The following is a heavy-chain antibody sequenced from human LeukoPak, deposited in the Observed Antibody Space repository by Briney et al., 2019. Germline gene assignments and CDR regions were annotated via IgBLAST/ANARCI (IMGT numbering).Heavy chain of an antibody. CDR3: ARSYSSGWYYNY. V-gene: IGHV1-69*13. J-gene: IGHJ4*02. CDR1: GGTFSSYA. D-gene: IGHD6-19*01. Sequence: SVKVSCKASGGTFSSYAISWVRQAPGQGLEWMGGIIPIFGTADYAQKFQGRVTITADESTSTAYMELSSLRSEDTAVYYCARSYSSGWYYNYWGQGTLVTVSS. CDR2: IIPIFGTA.